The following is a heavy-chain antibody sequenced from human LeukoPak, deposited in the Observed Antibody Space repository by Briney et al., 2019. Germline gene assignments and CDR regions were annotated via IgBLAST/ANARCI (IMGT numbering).Heavy chain of an antibody. J-gene: IGHJ4*02. Sequence: ASVKVSCKVSGYTLTELSMHWVRQAPGQGLEWMGIINPSGGSTSYAQKFQGRVTMTRDTSTSTVYMELSSLRSEDTAVYYCARVSRTAMALRVAYFDYWGQGTLVTVSS. CDR2: INPSGGST. D-gene: IGHD5-18*01. V-gene: IGHV1-46*01. CDR1: GYTLTELS. CDR3: ARVSRTAMALRVAYFDY.